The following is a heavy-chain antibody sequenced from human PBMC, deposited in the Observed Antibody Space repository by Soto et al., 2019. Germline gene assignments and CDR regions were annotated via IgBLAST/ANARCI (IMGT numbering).Heavy chain of an antibody. CDR2: IIPIFGTA. D-gene: IGHD5-12*01. J-gene: IGHJ6*02. CDR3: ATRSYSGYDSHYYYGMDV. Sequence: GASVKVSCKDSGGTSSSNASSWVRQAPGQGLEWMGGIIPIFGTANYAQKFQGRVTITADESTSTAYMELSSLRSEDTAVYYCATRSYSGYDSHYYYGMDVWGQGTTVTVSS. CDR1: GGTSSSNA. V-gene: IGHV1-69*13.